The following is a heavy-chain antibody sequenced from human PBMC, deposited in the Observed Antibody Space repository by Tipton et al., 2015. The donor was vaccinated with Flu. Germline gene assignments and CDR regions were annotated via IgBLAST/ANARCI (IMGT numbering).Heavy chain of an antibody. Sequence: TLSLTCTVSGGSISSGSYYWSWIRQPAGKGLEWIGRIYTTGSTNYNPSLRSRVTISGDTSKNQFSLQLNSVTAEDTAVYYCARSPSYSGSGIYPYYFDDWGQGTLVTVSS. V-gene: IGHV4-61*02. CDR3: ARSPSYSGSGIYPYYFDD. D-gene: IGHD3-10*01. CDR1: GGSISSGSYY. CDR2: IYTTGST. J-gene: IGHJ4*02.